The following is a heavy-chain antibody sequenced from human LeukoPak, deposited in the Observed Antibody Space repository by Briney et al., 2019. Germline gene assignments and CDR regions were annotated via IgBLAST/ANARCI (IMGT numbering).Heavy chain of an antibody. CDR1: DGSISSYY. CDR3: ASSRTVDRFDY. Sequence: PSETLSLTCTVSDGSISSYYWSWIRQPPGKGLEWIGYIYYSGSTNYNPSLKSRVTISVDTSKNQFSLKLSSVTAADTAVYYCASSRTVDRFDYWGQGTLVTVSS. CDR2: IYYSGST. V-gene: IGHV4-59*01. D-gene: IGHD2/OR15-2a*01. J-gene: IGHJ4*02.